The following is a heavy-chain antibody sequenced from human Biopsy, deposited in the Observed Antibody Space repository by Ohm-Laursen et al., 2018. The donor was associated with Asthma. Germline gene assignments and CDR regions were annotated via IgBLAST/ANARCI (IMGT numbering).Heavy chain of an antibody. V-gene: IGHV1-8*01. J-gene: IGHJ4*02. Sequence: ASVKVSCKASGYTFTSYDINWVRQATGQGLEWMGWMNPNSGNTGYPQNFQGRVTMTRDTSISTAYMELSSLRPEDTAVYYCTRWSLRVRDTPNDYWGQGTLVTVSS. CDR2: MNPNSGNT. D-gene: IGHD3-16*01. CDR3: TRWSLRVRDTPNDY. CDR1: GYTFTSYD.